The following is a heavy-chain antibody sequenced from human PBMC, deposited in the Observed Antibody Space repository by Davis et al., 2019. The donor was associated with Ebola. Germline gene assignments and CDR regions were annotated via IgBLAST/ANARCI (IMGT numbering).Heavy chain of an antibody. D-gene: IGHD2-2*01. CDR2: INSDGSFT. V-gene: IGHV3-74*01. Sequence: GSLRLSCAASGFTFSSYWMHWVRQTPGKGLVWVSRINSDGSFTDYADSVKGRFTISRDNARNTVSLQMNSLRAEDTALYYCARSSYQPDYWGQGTLVTVSS. CDR3: ARSSYQPDY. J-gene: IGHJ4*02. CDR1: GFTFSSYW.